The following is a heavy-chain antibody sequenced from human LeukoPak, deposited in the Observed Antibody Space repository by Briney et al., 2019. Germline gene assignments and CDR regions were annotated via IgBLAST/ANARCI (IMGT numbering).Heavy chain of an antibody. D-gene: IGHD5-12*01. J-gene: IGHJ4*02. V-gene: IGHV1-69*04. CDR3: ARDLLATIRPLDFPFDY. CDR1: GGTFSSYA. CDR2: IIPILGIA. Sequence: LGASVKVSCKASGGTFSSYAISWVRQAPGQGLEWMGRIIPILGIANYAQKFQGRVTITADKSTSTAYVELSSLRSEDTAVYYCARDLLATIRPLDFPFDYWGQGTLVTVSS.